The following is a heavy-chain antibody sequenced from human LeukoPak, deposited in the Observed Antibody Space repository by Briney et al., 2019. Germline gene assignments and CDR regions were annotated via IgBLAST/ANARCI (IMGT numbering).Heavy chain of an antibody. J-gene: IGHJ4*02. CDR3: AKDDPKAYFDY. CDR1: GFTFSSYT. V-gene: IGHV3-48*01. CDR2: IGTSSTTI. Sequence: PGGSLRLSCAASGFTFSSYTMNWVRQPPGKGLEWVSNIGTSSTTIYYADSVKGRFTISRDNAKNSLYLQMNSLRAEDTAVYYCAKDDPKAYFDYWGQGNLVTVSS.